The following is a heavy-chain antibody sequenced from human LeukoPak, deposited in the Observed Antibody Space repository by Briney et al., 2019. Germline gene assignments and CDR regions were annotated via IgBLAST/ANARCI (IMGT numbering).Heavy chain of an antibody. J-gene: IGHJ6*03. CDR2: ISWDGGST. V-gene: IGHV3-43D*03. CDR3: AKGNGYKLYMDV. Sequence: GGSLTLSCAASGFTFDDYAMHWVRQAPGKGLEWVSLISWDGGSTYYADSVKGRFTISRDNSKNSLYLQMNSLRAEDTALYYCAKGNGYKLYMDVWGKGTTVTVSS. D-gene: IGHD5-24*01. CDR1: GFTFDDYA.